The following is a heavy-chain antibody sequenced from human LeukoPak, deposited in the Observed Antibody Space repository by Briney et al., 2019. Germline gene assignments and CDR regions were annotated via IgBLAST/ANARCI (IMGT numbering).Heavy chain of an antibody. CDR1: GGTLSSYA. D-gene: IGHD6-19*01. V-gene: IGHV1-69*05. CDR2: IIPIFGTA. J-gene: IGHJ4*02. Sequence: ASVKVSCKSSGGTLSSYAISWVRQAPGQGLEWMGGIIPIFGTANYAQKFQGRVTITTDESTSTAYMELRSLRSDDTAVYYCARWIAVAGGYFDYWGQGTLVTVSS. CDR3: ARWIAVAGGYFDY.